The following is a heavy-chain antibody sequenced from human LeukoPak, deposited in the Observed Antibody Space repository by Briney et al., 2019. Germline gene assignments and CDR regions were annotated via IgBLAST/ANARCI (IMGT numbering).Heavy chain of an antibody. Sequence: GGSLRLSCAASGFTFSSYWMHWVRQPPGKGLVWVSRINTDGTTTSNADSVKGRFTISRDNAKNTLYLQMNSLRAEDTAVYYCARPSGTYPWFDPWGQGTLVTVSS. CDR2: INTDGTTT. V-gene: IGHV3-74*01. J-gene: IGHJ5*02. CDR3: ARPSGTYPWFDP. D-gene: IGHD1-26*01. CDR1: GFTFSSYW.